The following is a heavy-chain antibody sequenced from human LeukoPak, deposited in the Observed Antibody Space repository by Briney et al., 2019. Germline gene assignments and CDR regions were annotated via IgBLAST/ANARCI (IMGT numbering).Heavy chain of an antibody. Sequence: AVNVSCKASGGTFSSYAISWVRQAPGQGLEWMGGIIPIFGTENYAQMFQGRVTITADEATSTAYMEQRSMRSEDTAVSYCARAPLSPHIYDSSGYYRFDYWGQGTLVTVSS. J-gene: IGHJ4*02. V-gene: IGHV1-69*01. CDR1: GGTFSSYA. CDR2: IIPIFGTE. CDR3: ARAPLSPHIYDSSGYYRFDY. D-gene: IGHD3-22*01.